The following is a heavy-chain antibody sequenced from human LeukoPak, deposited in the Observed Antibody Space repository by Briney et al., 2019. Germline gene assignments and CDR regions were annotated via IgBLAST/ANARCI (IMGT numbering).Heavy chain of an antibody. Sequence: SETLSLTCTVSGGSISSGSYYWSWIRQPAGKGLEWIGRIYTSGSTNYNPSLKSRVTISVDTSKNQFSLKLSSVTAADTAVYYCARGRSVVLRYFDWLLEPFDPWGQGTLVTVSS. V-gene: IGHV4-61*02. D-gene: IGHD3-9*01. CDR3: ARGRSVVLRYFDWLLEPFDP. CDR1: GGSISSGSYY. CDR2: IYTSGST. J-gene: IGHJ5*02.